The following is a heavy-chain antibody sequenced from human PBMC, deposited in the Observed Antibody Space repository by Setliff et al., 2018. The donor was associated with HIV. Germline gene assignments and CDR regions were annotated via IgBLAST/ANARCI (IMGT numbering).Heavy chain of an antibody. CDR1: GYSFTNYW. CDR2: IYPGDSDT. CDR3: ARHSDWYGNDAFDI. J-gene: IGHJ3*02. V-gene: IGHV5-51*01. D-gene: IGHD6-19*01. Sequence: GESLKISCKGSGYSFTNYWIGWVRQMPGKGLEWMGIIYPGDSDTRYSPSFQGQVTISADKSISTAYLQMNSLRGEDTAVYYCARHSDWYGNDAFDIWGQGTRVTVSS.